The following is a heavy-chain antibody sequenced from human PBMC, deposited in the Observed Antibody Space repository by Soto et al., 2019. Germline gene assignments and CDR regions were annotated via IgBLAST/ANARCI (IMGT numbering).Heavy chain of an antibody. J-gene: IGHJ4*02. Sequence: ASVKVSCKASGGTFGSDPISWVRQAPGQGLEWMGGITPIFGRTNFAQKFQGRLTITADEATSTAYMELGSLRSDDTAVYYCAKKYHYGSGTYLYYFDYWGQGTLVTVSS. D-gene: IGHD3-10*01. CDR2: ITPIFGRT. CDR1: GGTFGSDP. CDR3: AKKYHYGSGTYLYYFDY. V-gene: IGHV1-69*13.